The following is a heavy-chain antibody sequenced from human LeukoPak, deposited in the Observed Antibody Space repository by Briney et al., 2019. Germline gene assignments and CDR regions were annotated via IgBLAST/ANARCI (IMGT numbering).Heavy chain of an antibody. J-gene: IGHJ4*02. D-gene: IGHD7-27*01. V-gene: IGHV1-2*06. Sequence: ASVKVSCKASGYTFIDFYIHWVRQAPGQGLEWMGRINPNRGGSNYAQNFQGRVTLTRDTSISTAYMELSRLRPDDTAVYYCARDLPCTSNWELDYWGQGTLVTVSS. CDR3: ARDLPCTSNWELDY. CDR2: INPNRGGS. CDR1: GYTFIDFY.